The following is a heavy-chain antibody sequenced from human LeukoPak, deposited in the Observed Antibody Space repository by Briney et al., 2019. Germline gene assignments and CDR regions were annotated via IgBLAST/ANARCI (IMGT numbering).Heavy chain of an antibody. D-gene: IGHD1-26*01. CDR3: ARQNTPHGNFDY. CDR1: GFTFSNYD. CDR2: IGVAANT. J-gene: IGHJ4*02. Sequence: GGSLRLSCAASGFTFSNYDMHWVRQATGKGLEWVSAIGVAANTSYSGSVKGRFTISRENAKNSLYLLMTSLRAEDTAMYYCARQNTPHGNFDYWGQGTLVTVSS. V-gene: IGHV3-13*01.